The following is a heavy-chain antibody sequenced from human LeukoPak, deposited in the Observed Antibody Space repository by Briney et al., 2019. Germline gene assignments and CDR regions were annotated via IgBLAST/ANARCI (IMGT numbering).Heavy chain of an antibody. CDR2: IKQDGSEK. J-gene: IGHJ4*02. CDR3: ARYDYGGNYDY. D-gene: IGHD4-23*01. CDR1: GFTFSTYW. V-gene: IGHV3-7*04. Sequence: GGSLRLSCAASGFTFSTYWMSWVRQAPGKGLEWVANIKQDGSEKYYADPVKGRFTISRDNAKNSLYLQMNGLRAEDTAVYYCARYDYGGNYDYWGQGTLVTVSS.